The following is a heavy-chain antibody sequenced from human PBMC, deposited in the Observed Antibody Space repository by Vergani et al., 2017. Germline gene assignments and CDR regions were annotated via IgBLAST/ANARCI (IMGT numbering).Heavy chain of an antibody. CDR1: GFSFNSYW. CDR3: ARARCIEACYMSNWHDS. Sequence: DVHLAESGGGFFQPGGSLRLSCSASGFSFNSYWMHWVRQVPGKGLLWVSRVKSDGSITAYADSVKGRFTISRDNAQNTLYQQMNSLRVEDTGVYYCARARCIEACYMSNWHDSWGQGTLVTVSS. J-gene: IGHJ5*01. V-gene: IGHV3-74*03. CDR2: VKSDGSIT. D-gene: IGHD3-16*02.